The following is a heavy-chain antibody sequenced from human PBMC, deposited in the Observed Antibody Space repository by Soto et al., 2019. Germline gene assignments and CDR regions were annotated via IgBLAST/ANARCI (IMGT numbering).Heavy chain of an antibody. CDR3: AREMGTWLLNAVLDP. D-gene: IGHD3-9*01. CDR2: LCYSGNT. V-gene: IGHV4-59*11. Sequence: SETLSLTCTVSGYPITSHCWSWIRQPPGRGLQWIGHLCYSGNTNYNPSLKSRVTISVDTSKNQFSLTLSSVTAADPAVYYCAREMGTWLLNAVLDPWGLGTLVTVSS. J-gene: IGHJ5*02. CDR1: GYPITSHC.